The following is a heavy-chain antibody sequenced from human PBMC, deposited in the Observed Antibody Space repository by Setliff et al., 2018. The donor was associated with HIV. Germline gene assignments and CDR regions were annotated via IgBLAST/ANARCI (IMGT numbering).Heavy chain of an antibody. J-gene: IGHJ4*02. Sequence: GGSLRLSCAVSEVIVSNNYMSWVRQAPGKGLEWVSVIYSGGSTDHADSVKGRFTISRDDSKNTLYLQMNSLTAEDTAVYYWAKGETGVLQGFDYWGQGTLVTVSS. CDR1: EVIVSNNY. CDR2: IYSGGST. CDR3: AKGETGVLQGFDY. V-gene: IGHV3-53*01. D-gene: IGHD3-16*01.